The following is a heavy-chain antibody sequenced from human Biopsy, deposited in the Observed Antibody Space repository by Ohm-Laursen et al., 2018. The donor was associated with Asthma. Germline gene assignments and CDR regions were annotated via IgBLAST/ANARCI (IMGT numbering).Heavy chain of an antibody. D-gene: IGHD4-23*01. CDR1: GFTVSTNG. V-gene: IGHV3-30*03. J-gene: IGHJ3*02. Sequence: RSLRLSCAASGFTVSTNGMSWVRQAPGKGLEWVAVISYDGGNKFYGDSVKGRFTLSRDNSRNTLYLQMNSLRVEDTAIYYCARTHERWTSIQDDALDIWGQGTMVIVSS. CDR3: ARTHERWTSIQDDALDI. CDR2: ISYDGGNK.